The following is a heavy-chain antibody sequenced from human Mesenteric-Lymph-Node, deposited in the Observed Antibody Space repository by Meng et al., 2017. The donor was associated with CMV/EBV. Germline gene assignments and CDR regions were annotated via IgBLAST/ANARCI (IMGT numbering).Heavy chain of an antibody. D-gene: IGHD6-6*01. J-gene: IGHJ6*02. Sequence: GESLKISCATSGFIFSSYAMSWIRQAPGKGLEWVSGISGSGGSTFYADSVQGRFTISRDNSKNTLYLQINSLRAEDTAVYYCAKVLSSSSTYKYFQYGMDVWGQGTTVTVSS. CDR1: GFIFSSYA. CDR3: AKVLSSSSTYKYFQYGMDV. CDR2: ISGSGGST. V-gene: IGHV3-23*01.